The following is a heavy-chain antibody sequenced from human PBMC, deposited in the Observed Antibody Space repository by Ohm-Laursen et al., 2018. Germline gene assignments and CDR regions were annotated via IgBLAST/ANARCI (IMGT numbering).Heavy chain of an antibody. D-gene: IGHD4-23*01. J-gene: IGHJ3*01. CDR3: AKDILRWAFDV. CDR1: GFTLSRNA. Sequence: SLRLSCTASGFTLSRNAMSWVRQAPGKGLEWVSAIEGSDDTTHYADSVKGRFTISRDIYTSTLYLQMNSLRAEDTAVYYCAKDILRWAFDVWGQGTEVTVSS. CDR2: IEGSDDTT. V-gene: IGHV3-23*01.